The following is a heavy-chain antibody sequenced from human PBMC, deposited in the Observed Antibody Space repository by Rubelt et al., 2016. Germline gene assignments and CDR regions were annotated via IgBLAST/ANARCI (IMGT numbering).Heavy chain of an antibody. J-gene: IGHJ4*02. CDR2: INHSGST. Sequence: QVQLQQWGAGLLKPSETLSLTCAVYGGSFSGYYWSWIRQPPGKGLEWIGEINHSGSTNYNPSLKSRVTISVDTSKNQFSLKLSSVTAADTAVYYCARVGGYCSSTSCYHFDYWGQGTLVTVSS. CDR1: GGSFSGYY. V-gene: IGHV4-34*01. D-gene: IGHD2-2*01. CDR3: ARVGGYCSSTSCYHFDY.